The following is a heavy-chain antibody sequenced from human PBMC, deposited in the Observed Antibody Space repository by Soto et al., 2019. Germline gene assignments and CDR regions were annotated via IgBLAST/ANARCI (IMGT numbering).Heavy chain of an antibody. D-gene: IGHD2-2*01. V-gene: IGHV4-59*01. Sequence: QVQLQESGPGLVKPSETLSLTCTVSGGSISSYYWSWIRQPPGKGLEWIGYIYYSGSTNYNPSLKSRVTISVDTSKNQFSLKLSSVTAADTAVYYCARGTVFRDIVVVPAAINAFDIWGQGTMVTVSS. CDR2: IYYSGST. J-gene: IGHJ3*02. CDR1: GGSISSYY. CDR3: ARGTVFRDIVVVPAAINAFDI.